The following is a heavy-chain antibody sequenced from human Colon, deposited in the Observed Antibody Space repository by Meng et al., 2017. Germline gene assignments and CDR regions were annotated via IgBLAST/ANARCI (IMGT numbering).Heavy chain of an antibody. V-gene: IGHV4-39*07. J-gene: IGHJ4*02. D-gene: IGHD3-10*01. CDR3: AKTAMIPGVIYYGEY. CDR1: GGSITNNSYY. CDR2: IYHTGTT. Sequence: ETLSLTRTVSGGSITNNSYYWGWIRQSPGKGLEWIGNIYHTGTTYYNPSLKSRVSISLDTSKNQISLKLSSVTAADTAVYYCAKTAMIPGVIYYGEYWGQGTLVTVSS.